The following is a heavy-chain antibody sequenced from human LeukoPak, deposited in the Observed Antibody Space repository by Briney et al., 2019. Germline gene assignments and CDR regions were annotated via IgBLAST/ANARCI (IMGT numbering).Heavy chain of an antibody. CDR1: GFTFDDYA. CDR2: ISWNSGSI. Sequence: PGGSLRLSCAASGFTFDDYAMHWVRQAPGKGLEWVPGISWNSGSIGYADSVKGRFTISRDNAKNSLYLQMNSLRAEDTALYYCAKDILKPSTVTTEAWGQGTLVTVSS. CDR3: AKDILKPSTVTTEA. D-gene: IGHD4-17*01. V-gene: IGHV3-9*01. J-gene: IGHJ5*02.